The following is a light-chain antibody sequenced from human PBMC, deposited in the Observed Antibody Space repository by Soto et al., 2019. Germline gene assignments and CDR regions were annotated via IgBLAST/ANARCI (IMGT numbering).Light chain of an antibody. CDR1: QGVSTSY. J-gene: IGKJ2*01. CDR2: GAS. CDR3: QQYDSSTYT. Sequence: EIVLTQAPGTLSLSPGERATLSCRASQGVSTSYLAWYQQKPGQAPRRLIYGASSRASGIPDRFSGSGSGTDFTLTINRLEPEYFAVYYCQQYDSSTYTFGQGPKLEIK. V-gene: IGKV3-20*01.